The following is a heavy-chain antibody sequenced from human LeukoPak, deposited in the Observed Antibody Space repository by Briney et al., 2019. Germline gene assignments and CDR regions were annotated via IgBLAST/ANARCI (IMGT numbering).Heavy chain of an antibody. CDR1: AGSVSTIDYY. V-gene: IGHV4-39*07. CDR2: TYYSGST. Sequence: MASETLSLTCIVSAGSVSTIDYYWAWIRLPPGKGLEWIGSTYYSGSTYYNPSLKSRVTISVDTSKNQFSLKLSSVTAADTAVYYCARVGIYYNWFDPWGQGTLVTVSS. CDR3: ARVGIYYNWFDP. J-gene: IGHJ5*02. D-gene: IGHD3-10*01.